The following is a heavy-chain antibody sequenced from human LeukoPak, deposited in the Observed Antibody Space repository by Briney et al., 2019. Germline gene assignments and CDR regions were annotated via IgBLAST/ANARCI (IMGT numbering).Heavy chain of an antibody. CDR3: ARDPSGWYDY. CDR1: GGSISSYY. D-gene: IGHD6-19*01. CDR2: IYYSGST. V-gene: IGHV4-59*01. J-gene: IGHJ4*02. Sequence: SETLSLTCTVSGGSISSYYWSWIRQPPGKGLEWVGYIYYSGSTNYNPSLKSRVTISVDTSKNQFSLKLSSVTAADTAVYYCARDPSGWYDYWGQGTLVTVSS.